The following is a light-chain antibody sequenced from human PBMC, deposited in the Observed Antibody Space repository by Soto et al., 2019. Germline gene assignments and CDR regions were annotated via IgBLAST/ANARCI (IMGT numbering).Light chain of an antibody. CDR3: QKYNSAPHT. J-gene: IGKJ4*01. V-gene: IGKV1-27*01. CDR2: AAS. Sequence: DIQMTQSPSSLSASVGDRVTITCRASQGISNYLAWYQQKPGKVPKLLIYAASTLQSGVPSRFSGSGSGTHLTLTISSLQPEDVETYYCQKYNSAPHTFGGGKKVAIK. CDR1: QGISNY.